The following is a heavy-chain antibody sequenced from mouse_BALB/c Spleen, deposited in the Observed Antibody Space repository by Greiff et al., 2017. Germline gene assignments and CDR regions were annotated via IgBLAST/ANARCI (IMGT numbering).Heavy chain of an antibody. CDR2: ISSGSSTI. J-gene: IGHJ2*01. D-gene: IGHD2-1*01. Sequence: EVQGVESGGGLVQPGGSRKLSCAASGFTFSSFGMHWVRQAPEKGLEWVAYISSGSSTIYYADTVKGRFTISRDNPKNTLFLQMTSLRSEDTAMYYCAREGPYGNYLTFDYWGQGTTLTVSS. CDR3: AREGPYGNYLTFDY. V-gene: IGHV5-17*02. CDR1: GFTFSSFG.